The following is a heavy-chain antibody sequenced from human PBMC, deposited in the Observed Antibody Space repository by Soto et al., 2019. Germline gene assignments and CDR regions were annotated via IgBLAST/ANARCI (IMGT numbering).Heavy chain of an antibody. Sequence: QVHLVQSGVEVKTPGALVKVSCQASGYTFFTYDISWLRQAPGQGLEWMGWISTYSGDTKYAQKLQGRVTMTTDTSTTTAYLELRSRRSDDTAVYYCERHHGPTTTENWFDPCGQGTLVTVSS. J-gene: IGHJ5*02. CDR1: GYTFFTYD. V-gene: IGHV1-18*01. CDR2: ISTYSGDT. CDR3: ERHHGPTTTENWFDP. D-gene: IGHD5-12*01.